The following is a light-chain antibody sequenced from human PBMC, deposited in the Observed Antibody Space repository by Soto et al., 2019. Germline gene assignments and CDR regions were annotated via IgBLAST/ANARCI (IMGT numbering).Light chain of an antibody. V-gene: IGLV2-23*02. CDR1: SSDVGSYNL. Sequence: QSALTQPASVSGSPGQSITISCTGTSSDVGSYNLVSWYQQHPGKAPKLMIYEVSKRPSGVSNRFSGSKSGNTASLTISELQAEDEADYYCCSYASSSTVVFGGGTKLTVL. J-gene: IGLJ2*01. CDR2: EVS. CDR3: CSYASSSTVV.